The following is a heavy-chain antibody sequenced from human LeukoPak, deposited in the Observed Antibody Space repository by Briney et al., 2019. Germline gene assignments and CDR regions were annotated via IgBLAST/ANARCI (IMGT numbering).Heavy chain of an antibody. CDR2: ISYDGSKK. CDR1: RFTFSRSS. V-gene: IGHV3-30*18. J-gene: IGHJ3*01. Sequence: AAGSLRLSCAASRFTFSRSSIHWVRQAPHQGLDWVAVISYDGSKKYYGDPVKGRFTISRDNSKNTLYLQMNSLRAEDTAVYYCAKDSGELLYGDAFDVWGLGTMVTVSS. CDR3: AKDSGELLYGDAFDV. D-gene: IGHD3-10*01.